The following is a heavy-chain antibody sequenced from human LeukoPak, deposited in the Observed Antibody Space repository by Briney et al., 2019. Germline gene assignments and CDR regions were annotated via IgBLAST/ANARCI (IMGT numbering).Heavy chain of an antibody. CDR1: GFTFTGYY. V-gene: IGHV1-69*13. J-gene: IGHJ5*02. Sequence: SVKVSCKASGFTFTGYYFHWVRQAPGQGLEWMGGIIPIFGTANYAQKFQGRVTITADESTSTAYMELSSLRSEDTAVYYCARGPYYYGSGSYYKTWGQGTLVTVSS. D-gene: IGHD3-10*01. CDR2: IIPIFGTA. CDR3: ARGPYYYGSGSYYKT.